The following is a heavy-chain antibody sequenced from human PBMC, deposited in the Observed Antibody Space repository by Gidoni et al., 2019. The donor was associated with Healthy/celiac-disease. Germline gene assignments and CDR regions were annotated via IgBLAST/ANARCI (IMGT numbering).Heavy chain of an antibody. V-gene: IGHV3-23*01. D-gene: IGHD6-19*01. Sequence: EVQLLESGCGLVQPGGSLILSCSASGFTFSSYAMSWVRQAPGKGLEWVSAISGSGGSTYYADSVKGRFTISRDNSKNTLYLQMNSLRAEDTAGYYCAKKWGYSSGTKFDYWGQGTLVTVSS. CDR3: AKKWGYSSGTKFDY. CDR2: ISGSGGST. CDR1: GFTFSSYA. J-gene: IGHJ4*02.